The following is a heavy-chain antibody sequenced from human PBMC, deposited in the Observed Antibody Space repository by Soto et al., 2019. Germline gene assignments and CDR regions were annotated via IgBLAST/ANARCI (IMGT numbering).Heavy chain of an antibody. CDR3: ARRESGYYPDNWFDP. CDR1: GFTFSSYW. V-gene: IGHV3-7*01. D-gene: IGHD3-22*01. Sequence: GGSLRLSCAASGFTFSSYWMSWVRQAPGKGLEWVANIKQDGSEKYYVDSVKGRFTISRDNAKNSLYLQMNSLRAEDTAVYYCARRESGYYPDNWFDPWGQGTLVTVSS. J-gene: IGHJ5*02. CDR2: IKQDGSEK.